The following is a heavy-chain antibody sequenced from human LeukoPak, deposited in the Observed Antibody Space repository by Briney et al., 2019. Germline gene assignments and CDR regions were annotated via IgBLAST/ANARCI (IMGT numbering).Heavy chain of an antibody. CDR3: ARVVGREVDY. J-gene: IGHJ4*02. D-gene: IGHD1-26*01. V-gene: IGHV6-1*01. CDR2: TYYRSKWYN. CDR1: GDSVSSNSAA. Sequence: SQTLPLTCAISGDSVSSNSAAWNWIRQSPSRGLEWLGRTYYRSKWYNGYAVSVKSRITIKPDTSKNQFSLQLNSVTPDDTAVYYCARVVGREVDYWGQGTLVTVSS.